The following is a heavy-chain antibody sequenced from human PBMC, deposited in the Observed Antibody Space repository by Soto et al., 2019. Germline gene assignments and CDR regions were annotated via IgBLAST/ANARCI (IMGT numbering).Heavy chain of an antibody. CDR3: TRSAVSTIIGDY. V-gene: IGHV3-66*01. Sequence: EVQLVESGGGLVQPGGSLRLSCAASGFTVSSNYMNWVRQAPGKGLEWVSGVYGGGNTYYADSVKGRFTITRDNSKNTLYLQMNSLRAEDTAVYYCTRSAVSTIIGDYWGQGTLVTVSS. J-gene: IGHJ4*02. D-gene: IGHD5-12*01. CDR2: VYGGGNT. CDR1: GFTVSSNY.